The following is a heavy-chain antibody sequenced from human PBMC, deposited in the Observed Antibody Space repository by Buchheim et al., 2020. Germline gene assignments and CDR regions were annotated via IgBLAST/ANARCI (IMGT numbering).Heavy chain of an antibody. J-gene: IGHJ4*02. D-gene: IGHD3-10*01. V-gene: IGHV4-39*01. Sequence: QLQLQESGPGLVKPSETLSLNCSVSGASVSSGDYYWGWIRQSPGKGLEWIGSIFYSGSTYYNPSLKSRVTISVDTSKNKISLRLTSATAADTAVYYCVGLLWFGDPWFFDYWGQGTL. CDR3: VGLLWFGDPWFFDY. CDR1: GASVSSGDYY. CDR2: IFYSGST.